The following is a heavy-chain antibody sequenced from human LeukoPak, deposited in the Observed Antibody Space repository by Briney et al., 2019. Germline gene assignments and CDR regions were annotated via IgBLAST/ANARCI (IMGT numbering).Heavy chain of an antibody. Sequence: PSETLSLTCAVSGGSISSGGYSWSWIRQPPGKGLEWIGYIYHSGSTYYNPSLKSRVTISVDRSKNQFSLKLSSVTAADTAVYYCARDKGSGSYYTYYYYGMDVWGQGTTVTVSS. J-gene: IGHJ6*02. CDR1: GGSISSGGYS. CDR3: ARDKGSGSYYTYYYYGMDV. V-gene: IGHV4-30-2*01. CDR2: IYHSGST. D-gene: IGHD3-10*01.